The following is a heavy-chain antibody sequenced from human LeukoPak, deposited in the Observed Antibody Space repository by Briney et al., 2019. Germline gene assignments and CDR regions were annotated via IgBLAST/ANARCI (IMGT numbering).Heavy chain of an antibody. Sequence: SSETLSLTCSISGGSISRYYWSWIRQPPGKGLEWIGYIYHSGSTNSNPSLKTRLTISLDTSNKEVSLKLSSVTAADTAVYYCARLELGLWFGELSWVFDYWGQGTLVTVSS. CDR2: IYHSGST. J-gene: IGHJ4*02. CDR3: ARLELGLWFGELSWVFDY. V-gene: IGHV4-59*08. CDR1: GGSISRYY. D-gene: IGHD3-10*01.